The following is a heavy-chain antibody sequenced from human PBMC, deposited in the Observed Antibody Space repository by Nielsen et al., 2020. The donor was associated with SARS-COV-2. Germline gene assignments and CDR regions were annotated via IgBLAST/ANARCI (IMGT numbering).Heavy chain of an antibody. J-gene: IGHJ1*01. CDR1: AYTFTSYD. CDR2: MNPNSGNT. CDR3: TRDLYRQSVLLWLY. D-gene: IGHD3-16*02. V-gene: IGHV1-8*01. Sequence: ASVQVSCKASAYTFTSYDINCVRQATGQGLEWMGWMNPNSGNTGYAQKFQGRVTMTRNTSISTAYMELSSLRSEDTAVYYCTRDLYRQSVLLWLYWGQGTLVTVSS.